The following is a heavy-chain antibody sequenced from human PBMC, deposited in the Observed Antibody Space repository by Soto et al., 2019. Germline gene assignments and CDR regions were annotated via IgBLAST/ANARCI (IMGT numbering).Heavy chain of an antibody. CDR3: AREAAAERNYYGLDV. CDR1: GYIFSRYG. D-gene: IGHD6-13*01. Sequence: QVQLVQSGPEVRKPGASVKVSCKASGYIFSRYGISWVRQAPGQGLEWMAWISGYNGNTKFGERVQGIVNVTTVTSTSTAYMELRRLRSDDTAVYYCAREAAAERNYYGLDVWGQGTTVIVSS. J-gene: IGHJ6*02. CDR2: ISGYNGNT. V-gene: IGHV1-18*04.